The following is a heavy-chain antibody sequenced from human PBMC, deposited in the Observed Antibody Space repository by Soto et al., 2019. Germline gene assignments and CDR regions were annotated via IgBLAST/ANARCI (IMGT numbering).Heavy chain of an antibody. CDR1: GGSISSSSYY. Sequence: SETLSLTCTVSGGSISSSSYYWGWIRQPPGKGLEWIGSIYYSGSTYYNPSLKSRVTISVDTSKNQFSLKLSSVTAADTAVYYWARLTGLTAVLFDYWGQGTLVTVSS. D-gene: IGHD6-19*01. V-gene: IGHV4-39*01. CDR2: IYYSGST. CDR3: ARLTGLTAVLFDY. J-gene: IGHJ4*02.